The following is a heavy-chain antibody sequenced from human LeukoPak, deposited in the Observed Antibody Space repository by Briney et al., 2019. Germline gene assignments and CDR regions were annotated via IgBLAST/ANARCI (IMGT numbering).Heavy chain of an antibody. V-gene: IGHV4-30-4*01. J-gene: IGHJ6*03. Sequence: PSQTLSLTCSVSGDSISIGDYRWSWIRQSPEKGLEWIRYIYYIGTAYYNPSLRSRVALSADTSKNQFSLKLNSVTVADSAVYFCARARGDSPRIYYYMDVWGKGTTVTVSS. CDR1: GDSISIGDYR. CDR3: ARARGDSPRIYYYMDV. CDR2: IYYIGTA. D-gene: IGHD3-16*01.